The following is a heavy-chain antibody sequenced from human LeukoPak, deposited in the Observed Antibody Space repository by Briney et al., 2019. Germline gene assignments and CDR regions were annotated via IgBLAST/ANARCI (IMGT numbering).Heavy chain of an antibody. CDR2: ISSSSSFI. CDR3: ARSHSSSSPYDY. CDR1: GFTFSSYC. D-gene: IGHD6-6*01. V-gene: IGHV3-21*01. J-gene: IGHJ4*02. Sequence: GGSLRLSCAASGFTFSSYCMNWVRQAPGKGLEWVSSISSSSSFIYYADSVKVRFTISRVNAKKSLYMQMNSLRAEDTAVYYCARSHSSSSPYDYWGQGTLVTVSS.